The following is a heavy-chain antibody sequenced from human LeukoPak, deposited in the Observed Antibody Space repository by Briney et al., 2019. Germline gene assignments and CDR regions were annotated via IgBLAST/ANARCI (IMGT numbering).Heavy chain of an antibody. CDR2: IYPGDSDT. CDR3: ASGSSLRGQLGYFDY. D-gene: IGHD2-2*01. CDR1: GYSFTSYW. Sequence: GESLKISCEGSGYSFTSYWIGWVRPMPGKGLEWMGIIYPGDSDTRYSPSFQGQVTISADKSISTAYLQWSSLKASDTAMYYCASGSSLRGQLGYFDYWGQGTLVTVSS. V-gene: IGHV5-51*01. J-gene: IGHJ4*02.